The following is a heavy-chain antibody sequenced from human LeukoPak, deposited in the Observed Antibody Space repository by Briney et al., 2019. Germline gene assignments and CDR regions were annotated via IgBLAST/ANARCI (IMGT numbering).Heavy chain of an antibody. CDR3: ARAAGYSSNWPLDS. J-gene: IGHJ4*02. Sequence: SETLSLTCSASGGSISSDYWTWIRQPAGRGLEWIGRIYTTGDTNYNPSLKGRLTMSVDTSKNQFSLRLTSVTAADTAVYYCARAAGYSSNWPLDSWGQGTLVTVSS. CDR2: IYTTGDT. CDR1: GGSISSDY. D-gene: IGHD6-13*01. V-gene: IGHV4-4*07.